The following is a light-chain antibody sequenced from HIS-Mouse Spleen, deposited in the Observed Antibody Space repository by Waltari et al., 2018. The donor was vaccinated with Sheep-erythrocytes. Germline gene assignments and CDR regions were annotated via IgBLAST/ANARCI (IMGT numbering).Light chain of an antibody. CDR1: AFPKNY. J-gene: IGLJ2*01. Sequence: SYDLPQPPSVSVSPAQTARITCSGDAFPKNYPHRYQQKSGQAPVLVIYEDSKRPTGIPDGFSGSSSGTMATLTISGAQVEDEADYYCYSTDSSGNHSVFGGGTKLTVL. V-gene: IGLV3-10*01. CDR3: YSTDSSGNHSV. CDR2: EDS.